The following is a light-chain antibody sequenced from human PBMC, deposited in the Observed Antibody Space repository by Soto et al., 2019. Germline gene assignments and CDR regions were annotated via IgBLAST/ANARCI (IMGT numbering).Light chain of an antibody. CDR3: QQYNSWPPLT. Sequence: EIVMTQSPATLSVSPGERATLSCRASQGVSSNLAWYQQKPGQAPSLLIYGASTRATDIPARFSGSGSGTEFTLTISSLQSEDFAVYYCQQYNSWPPLTFGGGTKVEIK. V-gene: IGKV3-15*01. CDR2: GAS. CDR1: QGVSSN. J-gene: IGKJ4*01.